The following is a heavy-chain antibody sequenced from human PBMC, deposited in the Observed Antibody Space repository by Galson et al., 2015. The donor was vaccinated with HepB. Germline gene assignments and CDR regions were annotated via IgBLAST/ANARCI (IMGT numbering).Heavy chain of an antibody. CDR1: GFSFNSYA. CDR3: VRDGLLVRGFTMTDDDY. V-gene: IGHV3-30*04. CDR2: ISYDGTNK. Sequence: SLRLSCAASGFSFNSYAMYWVRQAPGEGLEWVALISYDGTNKDYAYSVKGRFTISRDNSKNTLFLQMNRLRVEDTAIYYCVRDGLLVRGFTMTDDDYWGQGTLVTVSS. D-gene: IGHD3-10*01. J-gene: IGHJ4*02.